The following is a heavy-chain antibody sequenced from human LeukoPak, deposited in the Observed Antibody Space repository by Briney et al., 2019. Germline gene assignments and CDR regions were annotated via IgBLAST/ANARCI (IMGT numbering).Heavy chain of an antibody. CDR3: AGGWFGEPTGYMDV. CDR2: ISGSGGST. Sequence: PGGSLRLSCAASGFTFSSYAMSWVRQAPGKGLEWVSAISGSGGSTYYADSVKGRLTIPRDNSKNTLYLQMNSLRAEDTAVYYCAGGWFGEPTGYMDVWGKGTTVSISS. D-gene: IGHD3-10*01. V-gene: IGHV3-23*01. CDR1: GFTFSSYA. J-gene: IGHJ6*03.